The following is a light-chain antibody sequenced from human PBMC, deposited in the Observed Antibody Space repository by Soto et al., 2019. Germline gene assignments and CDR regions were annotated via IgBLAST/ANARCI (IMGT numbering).Light chain of an antibody. CDR3: QVWDSSSDHLYV. V-gene: IGLV3-21*02. CDR2: DDS. Sequence: SYELTQPPSVSVAPGQTARITCGGNNIGSKGVHWYQQKPGQAPVLVVYDDSDRPSGIPERFSGSNSGNTATLTISRVEAGDEADYYSQVWDSSSDHLYVFGTGTQLTVL. J-gene: IGLJ1*01. CDR1: NIGSKG.